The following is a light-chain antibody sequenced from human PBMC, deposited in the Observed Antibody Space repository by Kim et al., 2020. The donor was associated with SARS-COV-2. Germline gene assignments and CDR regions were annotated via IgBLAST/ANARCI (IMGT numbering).Light chain of an antibody. CDR1: SSSIGSNT. CDR3: SSWDDSLNGVV. Sequence: QSALTQPPSASGTPGQRVTISCSGSSSSIGSNTVNWYQQLPGTAPNLLMYGNNQRPSGVPDRFSGSKSGTSASLAVSGLQSEDEANYYCSSWDDSLNGVVFGGGTQLTVL. V-gene: IGLV1-44*01. CDR2: GNN. J-gene: IGLJ2*01.